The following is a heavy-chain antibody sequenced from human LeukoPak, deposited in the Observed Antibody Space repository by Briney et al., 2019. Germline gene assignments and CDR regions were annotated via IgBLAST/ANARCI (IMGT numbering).Heavy chain of an antibody. V-gene: IGHV1-24*01. CDR3: ATDLISYGSGSYSGICSGY. J-gene: IGHJ4*02. D-gene: IGHD3-10*01. CDR1: GYTRTELS. Sequence: ASVKVSCKVSGYTRTELSMHWVRQAPGKGLEWMGGFDPEDGETIYAQKFQGRVTMTEDTSTDTAYMELSSLRSEDTAVYYCATDLISYGSGSYSGICSGYWGQGTLVTVSS. CDR2: FDPEDGET.